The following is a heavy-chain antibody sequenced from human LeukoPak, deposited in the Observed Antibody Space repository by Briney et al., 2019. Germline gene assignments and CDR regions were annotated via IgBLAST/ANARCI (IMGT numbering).Heavy chain of an antibody. V-gene: IGHV5-51*01. J-gene: IGHJ4*02. CDR1: GYSFSSYW. CDR3: ARRISDSSGYLPLDY. D-gene: IGHD3-22*01. Sequence: GESLKISCKGSGYSFSSYWIGWGRQMPGKGLGWMGIIYPGDSDTRYSPSFQGQVTISAAKAISTAYLHWSSLKASDTAMYYCARRISDSSGYLPLDYWGQGTLVTVSS. CDR2: IYPGDSDT.